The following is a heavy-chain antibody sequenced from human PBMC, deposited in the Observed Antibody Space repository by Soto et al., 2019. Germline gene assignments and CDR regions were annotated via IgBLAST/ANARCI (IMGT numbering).Heavy chain of an antibody. J-gene: IGHJ5*02. CDR3: AKDASGTYYNWFDP. D-gene: IGHD3-10*01. CDR1: GGSISTYY. CDR2: LYNNGNT. V-gene: IGHV4-59*01. Sequence: SETLSLTCTVSGGSISTYYWSWIRQPPGKGLEWIGFLYNNGNTKYNPSLQSRVTISLDASKNQFSLDLRSVTAADTAVYYCAKDASGTYYNWFDPLGQGILVTGS.